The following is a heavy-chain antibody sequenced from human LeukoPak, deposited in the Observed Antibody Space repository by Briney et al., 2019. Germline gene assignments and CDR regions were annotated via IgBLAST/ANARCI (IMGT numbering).Heavy chain of an antibody. CDR1: GGSFRGYY. V-gene: IGHV4-34*01. Sequence: PSQTLSLTWPLYGGSFRGYYCSWIRQLTGKRLEWIGEINQSGSNNYDPSRKNRVTIAVDTSKNQFSLKLSSLTAADTAVYYCARGGRIAARIFDDWGQGRLVSVSS. J-gene: IGHJ4*02. CDR3: ARGGRIAARIFDD. D-gene: IGHD6-6*01. CDR2: INQSGSN.